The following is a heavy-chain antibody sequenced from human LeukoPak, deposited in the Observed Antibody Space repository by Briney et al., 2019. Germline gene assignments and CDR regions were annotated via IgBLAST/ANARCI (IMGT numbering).Heavy chain of an antibody. CDR2: MNPNSGNT. V-gene: IGHV1-8*01. J-gene: IGHJ6*03. Sequence: ASVKVSCKASGYTFTSYDINWVRQAPGQGLEWMGWMNPNSGNTGYAQKFQGRVTMTRNTPISTAYMELSSLRSEDTAVYYCARGDSGYYYYYMDVWGKGTTVTISS. D-gene: IGHD1-26*01. CDR1: GYTFTSYD. CDR3: ARGDSGYYYYYMDV.